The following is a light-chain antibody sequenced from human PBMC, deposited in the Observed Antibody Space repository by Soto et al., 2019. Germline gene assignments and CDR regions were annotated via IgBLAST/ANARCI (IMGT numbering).Light chain of an antibody. CDR2: DAS. CDR3: QQRSNWPLT. CDR1: QSVGSS. V-gene: IGKV3-11*01. J-gene: IGKJ4*01. Sequence: EIVLTLSPATLSLSPGERATLSCRASQSVGSSLAWYQQKPGLAPRLLIFDASNRAPGIPARFSGSGSGTDFTLTISSLEPGDSAVYYCQQRSNWPLTFGGGTKVEIK.